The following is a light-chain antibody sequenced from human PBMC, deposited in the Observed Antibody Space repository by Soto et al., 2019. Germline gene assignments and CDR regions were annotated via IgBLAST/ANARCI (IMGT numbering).Light chain of an antibody. CDR1: QSLSSNS. V-gene: IGKV3-20*01. CDR3: QQYGTSPYT. CDR2: GAC. J-gene: IGKJ2*01. Sequence: EIVLTQSPGTLSLSPGERATLSCGASQSLSSNSLAWYQQKPGQAPRLLIYGACSRATGIPDRFSGSGSGTDFTLTISRLETKDFAVYYCQQYGTSPYTFGQGTKLEIK.